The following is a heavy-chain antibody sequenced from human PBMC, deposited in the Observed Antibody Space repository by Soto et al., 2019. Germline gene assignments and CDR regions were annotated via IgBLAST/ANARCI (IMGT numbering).Heavy chain of an antibody. Sequence: EESMQTSSKGAGYSFTSYWIGWVRQMHGKGLEWMGIIYPGDSDTRYSPSFQGQVTISADKSISTAYLQWSSLKASDTAMYYCARTVDTAMVRNYYYYYGMDVWGQGTTVTVAS. J-gene: IGHJ6*02. CDR1: GYSFTSYW. CDR2: IYPGDSDT. V-gene: IGHV5-51*01. D-gene: IGHD5-18*01. CDR3: ARTVDTAMVRNYYYYYGMDV.